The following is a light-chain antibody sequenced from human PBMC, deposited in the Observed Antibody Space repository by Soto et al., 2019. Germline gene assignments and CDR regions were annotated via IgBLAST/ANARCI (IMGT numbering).Light chain of an antibody. J-gene: IGLJ3*02. CDR3: CSYATNNTWV. CDR1: NSDVGAYNY. Sequence: QSALTQPASVSGSPGQPITISCTGTNSDVGAYNYVSWFQERPGKAPKLIIYEVNDRPSGVSTRFSASKSDNTASLTISGLQPDDEADYYCCSYATNNTWVFGGGTKLTVL. V-gene: IGLV2-14*01. CDR2: EVN.